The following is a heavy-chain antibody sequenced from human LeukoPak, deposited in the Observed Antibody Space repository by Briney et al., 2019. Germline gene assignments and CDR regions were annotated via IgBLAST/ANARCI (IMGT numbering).Heavy chain of an antibody. CDR3: ASFYCSSTSCSHWGRRYFDY. J-gene: IGHJ4*02. D-gene: IGHD2-2*01. Sequence: ASVKVSCKASGYTFTGSYMHWVRQAPGQGLEWMGWINPNSGGTNYAQKFQGRATMTRDTSISTAYMELSRLRSDDTAVYYCASFYCSSTSCSHWGRRYFDYWGQGTLVTVSS. CDR1: GYTFTGSY. V-gene: IGHV1-2*02. CDR2: INPNSGGT.